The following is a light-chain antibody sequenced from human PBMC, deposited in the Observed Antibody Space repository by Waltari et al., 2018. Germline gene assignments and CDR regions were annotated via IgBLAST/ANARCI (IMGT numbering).Light chain of an antibody. J-gene: IGLJ1*01. CDR3: SSFTSSSTYV. V-gene: IGLV2-14*01. CDR1: SGDVGAYNY. CDR2: DVN. Sequence: QSALTQPASVSGSPGQSIAISCTGASGDVGAYNYVPWSQQHPGKAPKLMIYDVNQRPSGVSDRFSGSKSGNTASLTISGLQAEDEADYYCSSFTSSSTYVFGTGTKVTVL.